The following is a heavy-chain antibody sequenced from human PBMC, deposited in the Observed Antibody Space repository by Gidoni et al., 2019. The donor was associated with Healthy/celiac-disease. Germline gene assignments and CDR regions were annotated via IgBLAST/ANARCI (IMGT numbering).Heavy chain of an antibody. Sequence: QVQLQQWGAGLLKPSETLSLTCAVYGGSFSGYYWSWIRQPPGKGLEWIGEINHSGSTNYNPSLKSRVTISVDTSKNQFSLKLSSVTAVDTAVYYCARGVAYGDYPALFDYWGQGTLVTVSS. CDR2: INHSGST. J-gene: IGHJ4*02. CDR3: ARGVAYGDYPALFDY. V-gene: IGHV4-34*01. CDR1: GGSFSGYY. D-gene: IGHD4-17*01.